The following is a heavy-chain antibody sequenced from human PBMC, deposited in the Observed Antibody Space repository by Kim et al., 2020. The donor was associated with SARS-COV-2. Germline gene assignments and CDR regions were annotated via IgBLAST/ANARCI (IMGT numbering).Heavy chain of an antibody. J-gene: IGHJ3*02. Sequence: SPSFQGQVTISDDKSISTAYLQWSSLKASDTAIYYCASTYNSGWNDAFDIWGQGTMVTVSS. V-gene: IGHV5-51*01. D-gene: IGHD6-19*01. CDR3: ASTYNSGWNDAFDI.